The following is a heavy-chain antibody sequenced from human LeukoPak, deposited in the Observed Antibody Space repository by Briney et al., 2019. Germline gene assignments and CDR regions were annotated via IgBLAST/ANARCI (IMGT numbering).Heavy chain of an antibody. Sequence: GGSLRLSCAASGFTFDDYGMSWVRQAPGKGLEGVSGINWNGGSTGYADSVKGRFTISRDNAKNSLYLQMNSLRAEDTALYYCASLGYCSGGSCYARRDYWGQGTLVTVSS. V-gene: IGHV3-20*04. CDR3: ASLGYCSGGSCYARRDY. CDR1: GFTFDDYG. D-gene: IGHD2-15*01. CDR2: INWNGGST. J-gene: IGHJ4*02.